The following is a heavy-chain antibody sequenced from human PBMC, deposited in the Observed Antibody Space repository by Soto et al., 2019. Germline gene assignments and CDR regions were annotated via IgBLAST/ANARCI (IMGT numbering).Heavy chain of an antibody. CDR1: GFTFTTYY. J-gene: IGHJ4*02. D-gene: IGHD3-22*01. CDR3: ARVPYDTTGYYAF. V-gene: IGHV1-46*01. CDR2: IDPSGGST. Sequence: QVRLVQSGAEVKKPGASVSISCKTSGFTFTTYYIHWVRQAPGQGLGWMGMIDPSGGSTTYAQTFQGRITMTSDMSTSTVYMELSSLRSEDTAVYYCARVPYDTTGYYAFWGQGTLVTVSS.